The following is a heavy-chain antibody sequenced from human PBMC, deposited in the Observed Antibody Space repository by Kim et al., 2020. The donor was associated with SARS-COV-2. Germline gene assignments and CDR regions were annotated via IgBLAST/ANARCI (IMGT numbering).Heavy chain of an antibody. V-gene: IGHV4-39*01. J-gene: IGHJ4*02. CDR3: ARRSGGDGSPGY. D-gene: IGHD3-16*01. Sequence: YFNPALKTRVTISVDTSKKQFSLKLTSVTAADTAVYYCARRSGGDGSPGYWGQGTLVTVSS.